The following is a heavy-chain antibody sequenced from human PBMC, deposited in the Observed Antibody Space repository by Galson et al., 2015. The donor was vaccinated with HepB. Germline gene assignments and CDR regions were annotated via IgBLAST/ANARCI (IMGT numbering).Heavy chain of an antibody. CDR3: ARVQGAYQLQKYYYYALDV. CDR2: ISTYSGDT. J-gene: IGHJ6*02. D-gene: IGHD2-2*01. V-gene: IGHV1-18*04. Sequence: SVKVSCKASGYTFSNYGITWVRQAPGQGLEWMGWISTYSGDTNYAQRLQGRVTMTTDTSTSTVYMELRSLRSDDTAVYYCARVQGAYQLQKYYYYALDVWGQGTTVIVSS. CDR1: GYTFSNYG.